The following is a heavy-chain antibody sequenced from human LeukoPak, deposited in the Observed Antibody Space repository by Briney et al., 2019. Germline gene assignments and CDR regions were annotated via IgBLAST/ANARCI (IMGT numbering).Heavy chain of an antibody. CDR1: GGSFSGYY. D-gene: IGHD4-17*01. V-gene: IGHV4-34*01. CDR2: INHSGST. Sequence: PSETLSLTCAVYGGSFSGYYWSWIRQPPGKGLEWIGEINHSGSTNYNPSLKSRVTTSVDTSKNQFSLKLSSVTAADTAVYYCARGPTDMTTVTTKSPFDYWGQGTLVTVSS. J-gene: IGHJ4*02. CDR3: ARGPTDMTTVTTKSPFDY.